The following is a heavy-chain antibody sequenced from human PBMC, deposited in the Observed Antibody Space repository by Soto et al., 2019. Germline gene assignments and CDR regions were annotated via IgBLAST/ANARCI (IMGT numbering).Heavy chain of an antibody. Sequence: GGSLRLSCAASGFSFSDSYMSWIRQAPGKGLEWVSYISRGGSVIYYADSVKGRFTISRDDAKNSLYLQMNSLRAEDTAIYYCASDSHAVDLEYWGQGTLVTVSS. CDR2: ISRGGSVI. J-gene: IGHJ4*02. V-gene: IGHV3-11*01. CDR3: ASDSHAVDLEY. CDR1: GFSFSDSY.